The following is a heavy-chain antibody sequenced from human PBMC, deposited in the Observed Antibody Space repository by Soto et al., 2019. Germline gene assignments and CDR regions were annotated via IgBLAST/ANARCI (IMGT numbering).Heavy chain of an antibody. CDR3: ASPGGRYCDFWRGYQVYYYGMDV. CDR2: IIPIFGTA. CDR1: GGTFSSYA. D-gene: IGHD3-3*01. Sequence: QVQLVQSGAEVKKPGSSVKVSCTASGGTFSSYAISWVRQAPGQGLEWMGGIIPIFGTANYEQKFRRRATITADESTSTDYMELSSLRSVDADVYYCASPGGRYCDFWRGYQVYYYGMDVWGQGSTVTVSS. J-gene: IGHJ6*01. V-gene: IGHV1-69*01.